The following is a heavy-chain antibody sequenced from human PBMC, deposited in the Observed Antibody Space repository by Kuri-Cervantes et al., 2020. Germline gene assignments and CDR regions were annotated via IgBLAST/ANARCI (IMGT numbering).Heavy chain of an antibody. CDR2: ISFDGSFT. Sequence: GSLRLSCAASGFTFSSYAMHWVRQAPGKGLEWVALISFDGSFTYYADSVRGRFTISRDNSKNTLYLQMNSLRAEDTAVYYCARGTYHTKVVPADYWGQGTLVTVSS. V-gene: IGHV3-30*01. CDR3: ARGTYHTKVVPADY. D-gene: IGHD2-15*01. CDR1: GFTFSSYA. J-gene: IGHJ4*02.